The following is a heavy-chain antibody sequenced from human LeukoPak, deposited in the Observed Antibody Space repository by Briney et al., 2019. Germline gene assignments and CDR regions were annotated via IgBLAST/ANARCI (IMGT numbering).Heavy chain of an antibody. CDR1: GSSFSTYG. CDR2: IWNAGTNT. Sequence: GGSLRLSCAASGSSFSTYGMHWVRQAPGKGLEWVALIWNAGTNTYYADSVKGRFTISRDNSKNTLYLQMNSLRAEDTAVYYCAGDTPPGGDYYFDYWGQGTLVIVSS. V-gene: IGHV3-33*01. D-gene: IGHD3-16*01. CDR3: AGDTPPGGDYYFDY. J-gene: IGHJ4*02.